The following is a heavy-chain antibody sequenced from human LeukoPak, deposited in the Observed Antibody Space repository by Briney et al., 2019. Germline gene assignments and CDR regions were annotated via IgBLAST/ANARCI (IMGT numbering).Heavy chain of an antibody. CDR1: GFTFSSYG. V-gene: IGHV3-30*02. J-gene: IGHJ4*02. CDR2: IRYDGSNK. CDR3: AKDQYCSGGSCYSSG. D-gene: IGHD2-15*01. Sequence: PGGSLRLSCAASGFTFSSYGMHWVRQAPGKGLEWVAFIRYDGSNKYYADSVKGRFTISRDNSKNTLYLQMNSLRAEDTAVYYCAKDQYCSGGSCYSSGWGQGTLVTVSS.